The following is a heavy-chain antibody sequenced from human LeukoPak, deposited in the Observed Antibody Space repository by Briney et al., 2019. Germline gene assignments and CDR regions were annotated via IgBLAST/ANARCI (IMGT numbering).Heavy chain of an antibody. V-gene: IGHV3-48*01. CDR2: ISRSNSNI. CDR1: GFTFSSYG. D-gene: IGHD5-24*01. J-gene: IGHJ4*02. Sequence: PGGSLRLSCAASGFTFSSYGMNWVRQAPGKGLEWVSYISRSNSNIYYADSVKGRFTISRDNAKNSLYLQMNSLRAEDTAVYYCAKDPERWLQLRLGFSDWGQGTLVTVSS. CDR3: AKDPERWLQLRLGFSD.